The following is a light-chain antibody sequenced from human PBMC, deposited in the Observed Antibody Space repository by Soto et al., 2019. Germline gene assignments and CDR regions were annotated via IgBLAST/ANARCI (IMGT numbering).Light chain of an antibody. CDR1: QGISSA. J-gene: IGKJ2*01. CDR2: DAS. V-gene: IGKV1-13*02. Sequence: AIQLTQSPSSLSASVGDRVTITCRASQGISSALAWYQQKPGKAPKLPIYDASSLESGVPSRFSGSGSGTDFTLTISSLQPEDFATYYCQQFNSYSMYTFGQGTKLEIK. CDR3: QQFNSYSMYT.